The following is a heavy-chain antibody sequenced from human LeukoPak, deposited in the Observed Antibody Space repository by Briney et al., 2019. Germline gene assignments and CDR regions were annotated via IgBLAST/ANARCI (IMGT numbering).Heavy chain of an antibody. Sequence: GESLKISCKVSGYRFTSYCIGWVRQMPGKGREWMGIIYPGDSGPTYSPSFQGQVTISVDKSINTAYLQWSSLQASDTAMYYCGMSGDRVPLQDDVFDVWGQGTMVTVST. V-gene: IGHV5-51*01. J-gene: IGHJ3*01. CDR1: GYRFTSYC. D-gene: IGHD1-26*01. CDR2: IYPGDSGP. CDR3: GMSGDRVPLQDDVFDV.